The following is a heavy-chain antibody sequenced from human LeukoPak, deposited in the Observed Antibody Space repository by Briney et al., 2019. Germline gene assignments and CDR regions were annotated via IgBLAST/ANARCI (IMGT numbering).Heavy chain of an antibody. D-gene: IGHD5-12*01. CDR3: ARDRAVATTNYYYGMDV. CDR1: GGSISSYY. J-gene: IGHJ6*02. Sequence: SETLSLTCTVSGGSISSYYWSWIRQPPGKGLEWIGYIYYSGSTNYNPSLKSRVTISVDTSKNQFSLKLSSVTAADTAVYCCARDRAVATTNYYYGMDVWGQGTTVTVSS. V-gene: IGHV4-59*01. CDR2: IYYSGST.